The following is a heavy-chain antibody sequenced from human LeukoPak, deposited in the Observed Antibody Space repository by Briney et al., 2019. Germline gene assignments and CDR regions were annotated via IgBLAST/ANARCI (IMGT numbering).Heavy chain of an antibody. J-gene: IGHJ6*02. CDR3: ARAKEVSGSGWHRHYYYGMDV. D-gene: IGHD1-26*01. V-gene: IGHV1-8*01. Sequence: ASVKVSCKASGYTFTSYDINWVRQATGQGLEWMGWMNPNSGNTGYAQKFQGRVTMTRNTSISTAYMELSSLRSEDTAVYYCARAKEVSGSGWHRHYYYGMDVWGQGTTVTVSS. CDR2: MNPNSGNT. CDR1: GYTFTSYD.